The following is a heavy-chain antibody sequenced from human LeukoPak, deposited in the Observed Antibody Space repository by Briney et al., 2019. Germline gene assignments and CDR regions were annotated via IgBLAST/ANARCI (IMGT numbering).Heavy chain of an antibody. CDR3: ARVFTRGYSYGLDY. CDR2: INPNSGGT. V-gene: IGHV1-2*02. J-gene: IGHJ4*02. D-gene: IGHD5-18*01. CDR1: GYTFTGYY. Sequence: GASVKVSCKASGYTFTGYYMHWVRQAPGQGLEWMGWINPNSGGTNYAKKFQGRVTMTRDTSISTAYTELSRLRSDDTAVYYCARVFTRGYSYGLDYWGQGTLVTVSS.